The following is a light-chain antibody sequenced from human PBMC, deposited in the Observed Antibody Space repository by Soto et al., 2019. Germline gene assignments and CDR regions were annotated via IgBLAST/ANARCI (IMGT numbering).Light chain of an antibody. CDR3: SSFAANDNVV. Sequence: QSVLTQPPSASGSPGQSVTISCTGTSSDVGAYDYVCCYQQHPGKAPKLMIYEVNKRPSGVHDRFSGSKSGNTASLTVSGLQAGDEADYYCSSFAANDNVVFGGGTKLTVL. CDR2: EVN. J-gene: IGLJ3*02. CDR1: SSDVGAYDY. V-gene: IGLV2-8*01.